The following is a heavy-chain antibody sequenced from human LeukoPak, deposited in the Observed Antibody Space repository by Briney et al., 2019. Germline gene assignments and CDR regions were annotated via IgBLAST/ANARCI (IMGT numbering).Heavy chain of an antibody. V-gene: IGHV3-23*01. CDR3: ARAGFCSTTTCYNPFDY. J-gene: IGHJ4*02. D-gene: IGHD2-2*01. CDR2: ITDTGFAT. Sequence: GGSLRLSCAASGFTFSNYAMTWVRQAPGKGLEWVSGITDTGFATFYAGSVRGRFTISRDNSRNTLYLQMDSLRAEDTAVYYCARAGFCSTTTCYNPFDYWGQGTRVTVSS. CDR1: GFTFSNYA.